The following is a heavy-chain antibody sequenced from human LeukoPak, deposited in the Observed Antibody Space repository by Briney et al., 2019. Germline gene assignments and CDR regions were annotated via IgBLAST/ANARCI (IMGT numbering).Heavy chain of an antibody. V-gene: IGHV4-31*03. CDR2: IYYSGST. Sequence: SQTLSLTCTVSGGSISSGGYYWSWIRQHPGKGLEWIGYIYYSGSTYYNPSLKSRVTISVDMSKNQFSLKLSSVTAADTAVYYCARDLTVVAALAPFPEHAFDIWGQGTMVTVSS. J-gene: IGHJ3*02. D-gene: IGHD2-15*01. CDR1: GGSISSGGYY. CDR3: ARDLTVVAALAPFPEHAFDI.